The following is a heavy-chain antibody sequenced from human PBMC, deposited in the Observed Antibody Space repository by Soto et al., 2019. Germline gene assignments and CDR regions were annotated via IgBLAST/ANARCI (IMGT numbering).Heavy chain of an antibody. CDR1: GGSISSGDYY. CDR3: ARDRGYFDWLLYLDY. CDR2: IYYSGST. Sequence: QVQLQESGPGLVKPSQTLSLTCTVSGGSISSGDYYWSWIRQPPGKGLEWIGYIYYSGSTYYNPSLKSRVTISVDTSKNQFSLKLSSVTAADTAVYYCARDRGYFDWLLYLDYWGQGTLVTVSS. D-gene: IGHD3-9*01. J-gene: IGHJ4*02. V-gene: IGHV4-30-4*01.